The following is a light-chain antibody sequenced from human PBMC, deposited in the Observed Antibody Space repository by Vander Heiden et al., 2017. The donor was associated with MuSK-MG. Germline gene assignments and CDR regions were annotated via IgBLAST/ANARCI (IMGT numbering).Light chain of an antibody. CDR1: QSISSF. Sequence: PSSLSAYVGDRVTITCRASQSISSFLNWYQQKPGKAPKLLIYAASSLPGGVPSKFSGSGSGTEFTLTIISLQPEDLATYYCQQTDITPRTFGQGTRVEIK. CDR3: QQTDITPRT. V-gene: IGKV1-39*01. J-gene: IGKJ1*01. CDR2: AAS.